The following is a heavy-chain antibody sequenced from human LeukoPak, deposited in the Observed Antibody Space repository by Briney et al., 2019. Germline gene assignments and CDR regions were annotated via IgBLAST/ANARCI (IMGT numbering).Heavy chain of an antibody. J-gene: IGHJ6*03. CDR1: GGSFSGYY. CDR3: ATLYGSGSYFSYYYYYMDV. Sequence: SETLSLTCAVYGGSFSGYYWSWIRQPPGKGLEWIGEINHSGSTNYNPSLKSRVTISVDTSKNQFSLKLSSVTAADTAVYYCATLYGSGSYFSYYYYYMDVWGKGTTVTVSS. CDR2: INHSGST. V-gene: IGHV4-34*01. D-gene: IGHD3-10*01.